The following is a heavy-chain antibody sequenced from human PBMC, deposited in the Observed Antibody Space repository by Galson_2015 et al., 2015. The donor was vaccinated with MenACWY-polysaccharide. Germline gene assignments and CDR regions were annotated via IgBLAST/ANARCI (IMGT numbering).Heavy chain of an antibody. D-gene: IGHD3-3*01. CDR2: ISGSGGDT. Sequence: SLRLSCAASGFTFNNYAMRWVRQAPGKGLEWVSGISGSGGDTDYADSVRGRFTISRDNSKNTVYLQMKSLRVEDSAKYYRAKVERDFWSGYSDGFFDFWGQGTLVTVSS. CDR3: AKVERDFWSGYSDGFFDF. J-gene: IGHJ4*02. V-gene: IGHV3-23*01. CDR1: GFTFNNYA.